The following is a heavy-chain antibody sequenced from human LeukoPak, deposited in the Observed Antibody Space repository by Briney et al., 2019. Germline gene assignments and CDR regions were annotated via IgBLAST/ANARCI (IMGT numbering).Heavy chain of an antibody. CDR1: GFTFSSYW. J-gene: IGHJ4*02. Sequence: GGALGLFWSASGFTFSSYWMHLVRPVPGKGLVLVSRINGDGSSTNYADAVKDPFTISRDNTKNTLYLQMNSLIAEDMAVYYCTRGYSSGSRWGYWGQGTLVTVSS. V-gene: IGHV3-74*01. CDR2: INGDGSST. D-gene: IGHD6-19*01. CDR3: TRGYSSGSRWGY.